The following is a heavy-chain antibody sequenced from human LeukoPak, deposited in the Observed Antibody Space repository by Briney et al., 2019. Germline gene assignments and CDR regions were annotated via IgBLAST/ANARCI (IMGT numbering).Heavy chain of an antibody. CDR1: GFTFSSYA. D-gene: IGHD5-18*01. CDR3: ASNGKQDTECYFDY. Sequence: GGSLRLSCAASGFTFSSYAMSWVRQAPGKGLEWVSAISGSGGSTYYADSVKGRFTISRDNSKNTLYLQMNSLRAEDTAVYYCASNGKQDTECYFDYWGQGTLVTVSS. CDR2: ISGSGGST. V-gene: IGHV3-23*01. J-gene: IGHJ4*02.